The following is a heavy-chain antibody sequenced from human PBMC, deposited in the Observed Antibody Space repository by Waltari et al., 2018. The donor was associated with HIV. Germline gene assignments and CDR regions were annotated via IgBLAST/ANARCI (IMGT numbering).Heavy chain of an antibody. J-gene: IGHJ4*02. D-gene: IGHD3-16*02. CDR3: ASTHAILGELSLYDYFDY. CDR1: GGTFSSYA. Sequence: QVQLVQSGAEVKKPGSSVKVSCKASGGTFSSYAISWVRQAPGQGLEWMGGSNPILGKANYAQKFQGRVTITADESTSTAYMERSSLRSEDTAVYYCASTHAILGELSLYDYFDYWGQGTLVTVSS. V-gene: IGHV1-69*01. CDR2: SNPILGKA.